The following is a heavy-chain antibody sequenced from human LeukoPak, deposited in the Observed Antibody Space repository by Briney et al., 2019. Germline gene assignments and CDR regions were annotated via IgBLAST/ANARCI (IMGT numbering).Heavy chain of an antibody. J-gene: IGHJ5*02. D-gene: IGHD6-13*01. CDR2: MSYSGST. CDR3: PRRRAEGGSNGHYNWFDP. CDR1: GDSITSYY. Sequence: SETLSLTCTVSGDSITSYYWSWIRQPPGKGLEWIGSMSYSGSTNYNPSLKSRVTMSVDTTKNQFSLRLNSVTAADTAVYYCPRRRAEGGSNGHYNWFDPWGQGTLVTVSS. V-gene: IGHV4-59*08.